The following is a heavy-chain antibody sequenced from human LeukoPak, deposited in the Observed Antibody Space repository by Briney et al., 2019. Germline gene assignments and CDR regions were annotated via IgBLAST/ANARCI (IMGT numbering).Heavy chain of an antibody. J-gene: IGHJ6*02. Sequence: ASVKVSCKASGYTFTSYAMHWVRQAPGQRLEWMGWINAGNGNTKYSQKFQGRVTITRDTSASTAYMELSSLRSEDTAVYYCARDPSMVTVYYYGMDVWGQGTTVTVSS. V-gene: IGHV1-3*01. CDR1: GYTFTSYA. CDR2: INAGNGNT. CDR3: ARDPSMVTVYYYGMDV. D-gene: IGHD5-18*01.